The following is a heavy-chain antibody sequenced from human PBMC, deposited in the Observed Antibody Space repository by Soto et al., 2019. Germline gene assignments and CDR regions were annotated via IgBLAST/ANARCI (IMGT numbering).Heavy chain of an antibody. J-gene: IGHJ4*02. CDR2: ISAYNGNT. Sequence: RASVKVSCKASGYTFTSYGISWVRQAPGQGLEWMGWISAYNGNTNYAQKLQGRVTMTTDTSTSTAYMELRSLRSDDTAVYYCARDLRPSSSWYILFDYWGQGTLVTVSS. D-gene: IGHD6-13*01. CDR1: GYTFTSYG. CDR3: ARDLRPSSSWYILFDY. V-gene: IGHV1-18*01.